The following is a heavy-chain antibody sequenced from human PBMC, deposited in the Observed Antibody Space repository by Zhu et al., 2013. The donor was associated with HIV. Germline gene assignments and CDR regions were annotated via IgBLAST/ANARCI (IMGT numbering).Heavy chain of an antibody. J-gene: IGHJ6*02. CDR3: ARAITVKDGMDV. Sequence: QVQLVQSGAEVKKPGSSVKVSCKASGGTFSSYTISWVRQAPGQGLEWMGRIIPILGIANYAQKFQGRVTITADKSTSTAYMELSSLRSEDTAVYYCARAITVKDGMDVWGQGTTVTVSS. CDR2: IIPILGIA. D-gene: IGHD4-17*01. CDR1: GGTFSSYT. V-gene: IGHV1-69*02.